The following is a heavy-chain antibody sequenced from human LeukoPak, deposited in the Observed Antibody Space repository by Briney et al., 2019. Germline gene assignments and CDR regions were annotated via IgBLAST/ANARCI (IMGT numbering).Heavy chain of an antibody. CDR3: AKDETSGYNYGTLFDY. CDR1: GFTFSKYG. Sequence: GGSLRLSCATSGFTFSKYGMHWVRQAPGKGLEWVAVIWHDETRTHYADSVKGRFTISRDNSKNTLYLQMNSLRADDTAVYYCAKDETSGYNYGTLFDYWGQGTLVTVSS. D-gene: IGHD5-18*01. J-gene: IGHJ4*02. V-gene: IGHV3-30*02. CDR2: IWHDETRT.